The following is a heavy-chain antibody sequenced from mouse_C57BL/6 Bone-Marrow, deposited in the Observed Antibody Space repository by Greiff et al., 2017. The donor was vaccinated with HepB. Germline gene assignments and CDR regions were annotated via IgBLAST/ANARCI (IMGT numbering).Heavy chain of an antibody. CDR2: ISSGSSTI. CDR3: ARRGRPRARGFDY. CDR1: GFTFSDYG. D-gene: IGHD3-3*01. V-gene: IGHV5-17*01. Sequence: EVKLQESGGGLVKPGGSLKLSCAASGFTFSDYGMHWVRQAPEKGLEWVAYISSGSSTIYYADTVKGRFTISRDNAKNTLFLQMTSLRSEDTARYYCARRGRPRARGFDYWGQGTTLTVSS. J-gene: IGHJ2*01.